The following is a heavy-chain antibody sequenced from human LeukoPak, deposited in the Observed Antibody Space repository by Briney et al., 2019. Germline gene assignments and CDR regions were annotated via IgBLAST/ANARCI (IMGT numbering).Heavy chain of an antibody. V-gene: IGHV4-34*01. CDR3: ARVLYDFWSAHWAGAFDI. CDR2: INHSGST. J-gene: IGHJ3*02. CDR1: GGSFSGYY. D-gene: IGHD3-3*01. Sequence: PSETLSLTCAVYGGSFSGYYWSWIRQPPGKGLEWIGEINHSGSTNYNPSLKSRVTISVDTSKNQFSLKLSSVTAADTAVYYCARVLYDFWSAHWAGAFDIWGQGTMVTVSS.